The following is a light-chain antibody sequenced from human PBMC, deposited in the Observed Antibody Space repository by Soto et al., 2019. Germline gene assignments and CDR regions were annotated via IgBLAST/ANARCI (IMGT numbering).Light chain of an antibody. CDR3: QQYNSFPFT. Sequence: DIQMTQSPSTLSASVGDRVIITCRASQTTSSWLAWYQQKPGEAPSLLIYDTSSLQSGVPSRFSGSGSGTEFTLTISSLQPDDFATYYCQQYNSFPFTFGQGTKVDIK. V-gene: IGKV1-5*01. CDR1: QTTSSW. CDR2: DTS. J-gene: IGKJ2*01.